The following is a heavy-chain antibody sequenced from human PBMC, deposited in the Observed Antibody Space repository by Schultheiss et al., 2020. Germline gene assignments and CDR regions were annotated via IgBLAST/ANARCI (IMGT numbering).Heavy chain of an antibody. V-gene: IGHV3-23*01. CDR3: AKEEDGSGSYPPTFDY. CDR2: ISGSGGST. CDR1: GFTFSSYA. D-gene: IGHD3-10*01. Sequence: GGSLRLSCAASGFTFSSYAMSWVRQAPGKGLEWVSAISGSGGSTYYADSVKGRFTISRDNYKNTLYLQMNSLRAEDTAVYYCAKEEDGSGSYPPTFDYWGQGTLVTVSS. J-gene: IGHJ4*02.